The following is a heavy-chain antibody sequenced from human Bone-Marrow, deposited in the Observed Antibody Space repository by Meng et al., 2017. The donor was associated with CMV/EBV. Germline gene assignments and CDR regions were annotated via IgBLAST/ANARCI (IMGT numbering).Heavy chain of an antibody. CDR1: GYTFTSYG. D-gene: IGHD3-16*01. Sequence: ASVKVSCKASGYTFTSYGISWVRQAPGQGLEWMGWIRAYKDHTKYAQKFQDRVTMTKDTSTSTVYMELRSMRSDDTAVDYCARDPWGAFDIWGQGTMVTVSS. CDR3: ARDPWGAFDI. J-gene: IGHJ3*02. CDR2: IRAYKDHT. V-gene: IGHV1-18*01.